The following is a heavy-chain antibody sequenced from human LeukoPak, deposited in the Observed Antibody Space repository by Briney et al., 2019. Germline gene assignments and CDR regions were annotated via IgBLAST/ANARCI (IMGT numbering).Heavy chain of an antibody. CDR2: ISSSSSYI. V-gene: IGHV3-21*01. CDR1: GLTFSSYS. CDR3: ARAPDYCGGDCYLGA. D-gene: IGHD2-21*02. J-gene: IGHJ6*02. Sequence: GGSLRLSCAASGLTFSSYSMNWVRQAPGKGLEWVSSISSSSSYIYYADSVKGRFTISRDNAKNSLYLQMNSLRAEDTAVYYCARAPDYCGGDCYLGAWGQGTTVTVSS.